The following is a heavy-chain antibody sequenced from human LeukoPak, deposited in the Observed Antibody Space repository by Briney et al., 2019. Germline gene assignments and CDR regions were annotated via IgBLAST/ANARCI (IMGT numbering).Heavy chain of an antibody. J-gene: IGHJ4*02. D-gene: IGHD6-25*01. CDR1: GFTFSTYA. CDR3: AKLTTAAAGLFDY. V-gene: IGHV3-23*01. Sequence: GGSLRLSCAASGFTFSTYAMSWVRQAPGKGLEWASGISGSGHRTYYADSLKGRFTISRDNSKSTLYLQMNSLTAGDTAVYYCAKLTTAAAGLFDYWGQGTLVTVSS. CDR2: ISGSGHRT.